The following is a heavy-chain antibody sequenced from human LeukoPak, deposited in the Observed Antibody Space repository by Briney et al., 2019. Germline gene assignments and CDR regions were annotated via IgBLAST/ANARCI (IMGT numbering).Heavy chain of an antibody. D-gene: IGHD2-15*01. CDR3: ARSEYCSGGSCYNWFDP. J-gene: IGHJ5*02. CDR2: INAGNGNT. Sequence: ASVKVSCKASGYTFTSYAMHWVRQAPGQRLEWMGWINAGNGNTKYSQKFQGRVTITRDTSASTAYMELSSLRSEDTAVYYCARSEYCSGGSCYNWFDPWGQGTLVTVSS. CDR1: GYTFTSYA. V-gene: IGHV1-3*01.